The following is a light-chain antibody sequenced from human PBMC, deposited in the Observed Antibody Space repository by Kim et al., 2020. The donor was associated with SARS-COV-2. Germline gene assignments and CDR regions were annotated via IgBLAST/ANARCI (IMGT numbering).Light chain of an antibody. CDR1: QSVNSNY. Sequence: PGERATLSCRASQSVNSNYLAWDQQKLGQAPSLLIYGASSRATGIPDRFSGSGSETDFTLTISRLEPEDFAVYYCQQYGSSPLITFGQGTRLEIK. V-gene: IGKV3-20*01. CDR3: QQYGSSPLIT. CDR2: GAS. J-gene: IGKJ5*01.